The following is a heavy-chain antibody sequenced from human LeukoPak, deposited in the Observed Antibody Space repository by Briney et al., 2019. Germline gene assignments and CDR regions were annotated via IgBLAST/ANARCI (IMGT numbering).Heavy chain of an antibody. V-gene: IGHV4-39*07. D-gene: IGHD3-16*01. CDR1: GGSISSSSYY. CDR2: IYYSGST. J-gene: IGHJ4*02. Sequence: SETLSLTCTVSGGSISSSSYYWGWIRQPPGKGLEWIGSIYYSGSTYYNPSLKSRVTISVDTSKNQFSLKLSSVTAADTAVYYCARDRVMITFGGVPSTHWGQGTLVTVSS. CDR3: ARDRVMITFGGVPSTH.